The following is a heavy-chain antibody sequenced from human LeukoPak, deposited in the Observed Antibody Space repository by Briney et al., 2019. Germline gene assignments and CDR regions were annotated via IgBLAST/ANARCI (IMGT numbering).Heavy chain of an antibody. Sequence: GGSLRLSCAASGFTFSGYSMNWVRQAPGKGLEWVSYISSRGTTIYYADSVKGRFTISRDNAKKSLHLQMNSLRAEDTALYYCARGEEYSSSLCQCDYWGQGTLVTVSS. CDR3: ARGEEYSSSLCQCDY. J-gene: IGHJ4*02. CDR1: GFTFSGYS. D-gene: IGHD6-13*01. CDR2: ISSRGTTI. V-gene: IGHV3-48*01.